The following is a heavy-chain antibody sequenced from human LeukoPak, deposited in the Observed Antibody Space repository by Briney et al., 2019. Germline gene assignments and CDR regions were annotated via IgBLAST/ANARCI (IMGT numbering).Heavy chain of an antibody. V-gene: IGHV1-69*13. Sequence: GASVKVSCKASGGTFSSYAFSWVRQAPGQGLEWLGGVIAIFGTTYYAQKFQGRVTITADGSTSTAYMEPRSLRSEDTAVYYCASRHYDSSGYYLYWGQGTLVTVSS. CDR1: GGTFSSYA. CDR3: ASRHYDSSGYYLY. J-gene: IGHJ4*02. CDR2: VIAIFGTT. D-gene: IGHD3-22*01.